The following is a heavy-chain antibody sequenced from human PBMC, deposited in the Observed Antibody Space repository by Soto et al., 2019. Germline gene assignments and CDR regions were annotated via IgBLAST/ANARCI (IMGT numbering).Heavy chain of an antibody. CDR2: ISSSGSTI. Sequence: GGSLRLSCAASGFTFSDYYMSWIRQAPGKGLEWVSYISSSGSTIYYADSVKGRFTISRDNAKNSLYLQMNSLRAEDTAVYYCARDQLLKVGIYYYYYYMDVWGKGTTVTVSS. D-gene: IGHD2-2*01. CDR1: GFTFSDYY. V-gene: IGHV3-11*01. CDR3: ARDQLLKVGIYYYYYYMDV. J-gene: IGHJ6*03.